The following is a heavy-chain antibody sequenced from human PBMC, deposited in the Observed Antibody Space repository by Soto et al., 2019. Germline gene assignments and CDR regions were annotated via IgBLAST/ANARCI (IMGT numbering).Heavy chain of an antibody. CDR1: GDSVSSNSAA. CDR2: TYYRSKWYN. CDR3: ARDRYCSGGYCYLFDY. J-gene: IGHJ4*02. D-gene: IGHD2-15*01. V-gene: IGHV6-1*01. Sequence: SQTLSLTCAISGDSVSSNSAAWNWIRQSPSRGLEWLGRTYYRSKWYNDYAVSVKSRITINPDTSKNQFSLKLSSVTAADTAVYYCARDRYCSGGYCYLFDYWSQGTLVTVSS.